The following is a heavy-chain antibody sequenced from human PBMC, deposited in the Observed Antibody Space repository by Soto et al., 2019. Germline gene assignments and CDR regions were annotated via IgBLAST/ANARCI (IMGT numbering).Heavy chain of an antibody. Sequence: PGGSLRLSCAASGFTFDDYAMHWVRQAPGKGLEWVSGISWNSGSIGYADSVKGRFTISRDNAKNSLYLQMNSLRAEDTALYYCAKGDYYDSSGYLPLDYWGQGTLVTVSS. V-gene: IGHV3-9*01. CDR2: ISWNSGSI. CDR3: AKGDYYDSSGYLPLDY. CDR1: GFTFDDYA. D-gene: IGHD3-22*01. J-gene: IGHJ4*02.